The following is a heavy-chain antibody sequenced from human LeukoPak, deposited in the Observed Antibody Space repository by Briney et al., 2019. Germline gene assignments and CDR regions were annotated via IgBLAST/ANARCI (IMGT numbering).Heavy chain of an antibody. J-gene: IGHJ4*02. CDR2: INHSGST. D-gene: IGHD6-13*01. Sequence: SETLSLTCAVYGGSFSGYYWSSIRQPPGKGLGWIGEINHSGSTNYTPSLKSRVSISVDTSKNQCSLKLSSVTAADTAVYYCAIHHVRGGSQTWGQGTLVTVSS. V-gene: IGHV4-34*01. CDR3: AIHHVRGGSQT. CDR1: GGSFSGYY.